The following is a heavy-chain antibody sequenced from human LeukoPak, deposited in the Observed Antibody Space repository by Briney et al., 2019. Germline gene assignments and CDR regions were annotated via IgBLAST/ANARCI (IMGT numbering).Heavy chain of an antibody. CDR1: GFTVSTNY. Sequence: GGSLRLSCAASGFTVSTNYMSWVRQAPGKGLEWVSVIYSGGSTYYADSVKGRFTISRDNSKNTLYLQMNSLRAEDTAVYYCARDLWELLRPSYYYYYMDVWGKGTTVTISS. V-gene: IGHV3-53*01. CDR3: ARDLWELLRPSYYYYYMDV. D-gene: IGHD1-26*01. J-gene: IGHJ6*03. CDR2: IYSGGST.